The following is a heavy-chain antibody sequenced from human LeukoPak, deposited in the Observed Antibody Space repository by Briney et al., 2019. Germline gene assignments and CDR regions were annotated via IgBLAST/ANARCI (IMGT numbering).Heavy chain of an antibody. J-gene: IGHJ6*02. D-gene: IGHD5-18*01. CDR2: IYSGGST. Sequence: PGGSLRLSCAVSGFTVSSNYMNWVRQAPGKGLEWVSVIYSGGSTYYADSVKGRFTISRDNSKNTLYLQMNSLRAEDTAVYYCASVDTAMSPSTYYYGMDVWGQGTTVTVSS. CDR3: ASVDTAMSPSTYYYGMDV. CDR1: GFTVSSNY. V-gene: IGHV3-66*01.